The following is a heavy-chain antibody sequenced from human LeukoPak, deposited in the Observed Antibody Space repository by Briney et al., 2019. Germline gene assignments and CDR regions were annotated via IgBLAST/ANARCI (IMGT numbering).Heavy chain of an antibody. D-gene: IGHD1-26*01. Sequence: GGSLRLSCGVSGFIFNSYSMNWVRQSPGKGLGWVASITGHGTEMFYADSLRGRFTISRDNSKNSLYLQMNSLRVEDTAVYYCAKVQSDIVGAVFFAFDVWGQGTMVSVSS. CDR1: GFIFNSYS. CDR3: AKVQSDIVGAVFFAFDV. V-gene: IGHV3-21*03. J-gene: IGHJ3*01. CDR2: ITGHGTEM.